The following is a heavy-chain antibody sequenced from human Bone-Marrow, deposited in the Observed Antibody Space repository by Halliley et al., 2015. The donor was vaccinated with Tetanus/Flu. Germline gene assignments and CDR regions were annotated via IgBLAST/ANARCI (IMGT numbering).Heavy chain of an antibody. CDR2: IYSRGNT. D-gene: IGHD3-22*01. CDR3: ATRSSGDYTDALDI. J-gene: IGHJ3*02. Sequence: EWVSIIYSRGNTYYGDSVKGRFIISRDNYKNTIHLQMNNLRPEDTAVYYCATRSSGDYTDALDIWGRGTMVTVSS. V-gene: IGHV3-53*01.